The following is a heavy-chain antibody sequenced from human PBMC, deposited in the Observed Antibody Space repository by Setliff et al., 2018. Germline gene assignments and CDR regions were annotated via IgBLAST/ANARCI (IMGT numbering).Heavy chain of an antibody. CDR1: GFTFSSYS. CDR3: ARANTTGYYYFDY. V-gene: IGHV3-21*01. D-gene: IGHD3-9*01. J-gene: IGHJ4*02. Sequence: LRLSCAASGFTFSSYSVSWVRQAPGKGLEWVSSISSSSSYIYYADSVKGRFTISRDNAKNSAYLQMNSLRAEDTAIYYCARANTTGYYYFDYWGQGTLVTVSS. CDR2: ISSSSSYI.